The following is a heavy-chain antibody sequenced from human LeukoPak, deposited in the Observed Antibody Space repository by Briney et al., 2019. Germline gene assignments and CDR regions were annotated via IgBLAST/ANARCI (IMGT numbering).Heavy chain of an antibody. J-gene: IGHJ6*03. V-gene: IGHV3-30*04. D-gene: IGHD3-9*01. CDR3: TKQGRDWLRDYYYYMDV. Sequence: GGSLRLSCAACGFTFSSYAMHWVRQAPGKGLEWVAVISYDGSNKYYADSVKGRFTISRDNSKNTLYLQMNSLRAEDTAVYYCTKQGRDWLRDYYYYMDVWGKGATVTISS. CDR2: ISYDGSNK. CDR1: GFTFSSYA.